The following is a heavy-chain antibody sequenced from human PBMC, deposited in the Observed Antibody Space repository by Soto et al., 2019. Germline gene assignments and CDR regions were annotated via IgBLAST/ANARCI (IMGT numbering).Heavy chain of an antibody. V-gene: IGHV3-33*01. J-gene: IGHJ4*02. CDR2: IWYDGSNK. D-gene: IGHD7-27*01. Sequence: QVQLVESGGGVVQPGRSLRLSCAASGFTFSSYGMHWVRQAPGKGLEWVAVIWYDGSNKYYADSVKGRFTISRDNSKNTLYMQMTSLRAEDTAVYYCARGRPLGDYWGQGTLVTVSS. CDR3: ARGRPLGDY. CDR1: GFTFSSYG.